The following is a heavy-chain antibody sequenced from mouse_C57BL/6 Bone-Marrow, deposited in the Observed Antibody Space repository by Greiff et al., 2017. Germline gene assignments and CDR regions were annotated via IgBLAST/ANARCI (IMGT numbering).Heavy chain of an antibody. V-gene: IGHV14-2*01. CDR2: IDPEDGET. CDR3: ARGFITTVSYYAMDC. J-gene: IGHJ4*01. D-gene: IGHD1-1*01. CDR1: GFNIKDYY. Sequence: EVKLVESGAELVKPGASVKLSCTASGFNIKDYYMHWVKQRTEQGLEWIGRIDPEDGETKYAPKFQGKATITADTSSNTAYLQLSSLTSEDTAVYYCARGFITTVSYYAMDCWGKGTSVTVSS.